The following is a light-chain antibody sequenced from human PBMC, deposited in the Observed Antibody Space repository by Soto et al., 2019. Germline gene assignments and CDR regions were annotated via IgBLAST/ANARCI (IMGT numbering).Light chain of an antibody. Sequence: DIQMTQSPSTLSASVGDRVTVTCRASQSTSSRLAWYQQQPVKAPKLLISKASSLESGGPSRFSSRGSGTDSTLTISSLQPDDVAPYYCQEYNGYPYTFGQGNKLEIK. V-gene: IGKV1-5*03. CDR1: QSTSSR. CDR3: QEYNGYPYT. J-gene: IGKJ2*01. CDR2: KAS.